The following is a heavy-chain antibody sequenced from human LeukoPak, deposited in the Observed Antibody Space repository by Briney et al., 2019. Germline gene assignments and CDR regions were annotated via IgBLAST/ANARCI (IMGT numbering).Heavy chain of an antibody. CDR2: ISGSGGST. D-gene: IGHD3-10*01. Sequence: GGSLRLSCAASGFTFSSYAMSWVRQAPGKGLEWVSAISGSGGSTYYADSVKGRFTSSRDNSKNTLYLQMNSLRAEDTAVYYCAKDRISYGSGRSPLDYWGQGTLVTVSS. V-gene: IGHV3-23*01. CDR3: AKDRISYGSGRSPLDY. J-gene: IGHJ4*02. CDR1: GFTFSSYA.